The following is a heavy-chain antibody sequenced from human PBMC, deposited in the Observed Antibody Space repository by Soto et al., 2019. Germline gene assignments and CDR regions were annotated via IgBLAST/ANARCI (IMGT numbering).Heavy chain of an antibody. V-gene: IGHV1-69*13. CDR2: IIPIFGTA. CDR1: GGTVSSYA. J-gene: IGHJ5*02. CDR3: ARDLGDCTNGVCPYNWFDP. Sequence: SVKVSCKASGGTVSSYAISWVRQAPGQGLEWMGGIIPIFGTANYAQKFQGRVTITADESTSTAYMELSSLRSEDTAVYYCARDLGDCTNGVCPYNWFDPWGQGTLVTVSS. D-gene: IGHD2-8*01.